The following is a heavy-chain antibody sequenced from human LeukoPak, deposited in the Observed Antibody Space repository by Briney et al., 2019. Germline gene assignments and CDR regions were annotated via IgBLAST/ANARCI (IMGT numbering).Heavy chain of an antibody. J-gene: IGHJ3*02. CDR3: ARVHGGDDAFDI. CDR2: MNPNSGNT. V-gene: IGHV1-8*01. D-gene: IGHD6-25*01. CDR1: GYTFTSYD. Sequence: ASVKVSCKASGYTFTSYDINWVRQATGQGLEWMGWMNPNSGNTGYAQKFQGRVTMTRNTSISTAYMELSSLRSEDTAVYYRARVHGGDDAFDIWGQGTMVTVSS.